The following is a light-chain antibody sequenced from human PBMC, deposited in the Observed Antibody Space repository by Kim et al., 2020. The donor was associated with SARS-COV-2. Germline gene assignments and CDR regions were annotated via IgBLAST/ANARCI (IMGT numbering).Light chain of an antibody. J-gene: IGKJ1*01. V-gene: IGKV1-27*01. Sequence: ASVGDRVTTTGRAIKGIRNYLAWYQKKQGKLPNLLIYAASTLQAGVPSRFSGSGSGTDFTLTISILQPEDFATYYCQRYNSAPCTFGPGT. CDR2: AAS. CDR3: QRYNSAPCT. CDR1: KGIRNY.